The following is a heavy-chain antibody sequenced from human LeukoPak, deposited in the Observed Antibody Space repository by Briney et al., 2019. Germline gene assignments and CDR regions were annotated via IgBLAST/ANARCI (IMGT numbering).Heavy chain of an antibody. CDR1: GYTFTTYA. CDR2: INAGNGNT. Sequence: ASVKVSCKASGYTFTTYAMHWVRQAPGQRLEWMGWINAGNGNTKYSQKFQGRVTMTRDTSTSTVYMELSSLRSEDTAVYYCARDQGNYYDSSGYYSWGQGTLVTVSS. J-gene: IGHJ5*02. D-gene: IGHD3-22*01. CDR3: ARDQGNYYDSSGYYS. V-gene: IGHV1-3*01.